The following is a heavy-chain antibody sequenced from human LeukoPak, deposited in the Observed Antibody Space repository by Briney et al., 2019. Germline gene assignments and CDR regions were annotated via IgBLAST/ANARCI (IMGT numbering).Heavy chain of an antibody. CDR3: ARVSLPIVVVPAAMGY. D-gene: IGHD2-2*01. CDR1: GFTFSSYG. V-gene: IGHV3-33*01. Sequence: GGSLRLSCAASGFTFSSYGMHWVRQAPGKGLEWVAVIWYDGSNKYYADSVKGRFTISRDNSKNTLYLQMNSLRAEDTAVYYCARVSLPIVVVPAAMGYWGQGTLVTVSS. CDR2: IWYDGSNK. J-gene: IGHJ4*02.